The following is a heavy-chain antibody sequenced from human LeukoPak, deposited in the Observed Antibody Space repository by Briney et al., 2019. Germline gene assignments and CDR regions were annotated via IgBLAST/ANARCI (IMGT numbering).Heavy chain of an antibody. Sequence: SETLSLTCTVSGGSISSYYWSWIRQPPGKGLEWIGSIYHSGSTYYNPSLKSRVTISVDTSKNQFSLKLSSVTAADTAVYYCARTITGTTYYYYYMDVWGKGTTVTVSS. V-gene: IGHV4-59*08. CDR2: IYHSGST. D-gene: IGHD1-7*01. CDR3: ARTITGTTYYYYYMDV. CDR1: GGSISSYY. J-gene: IGHJ6*03.